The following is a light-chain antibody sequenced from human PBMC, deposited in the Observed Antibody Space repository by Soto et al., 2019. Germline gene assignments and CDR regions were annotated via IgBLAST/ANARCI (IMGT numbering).Light chain of an antibody. Sequence: QSALTQPASVSGSRGQSITISCTGTSSDVGGYNYVSWHQQYPGKAPRLILYEVSNRPSGVSNRFSGSRFGNTASLTISGLQTDDEADYYCCSYAGDNNVVFGGGTKLTVL. J-gene: IGLJ2*01. CDR3: CSYAGDNNVV. CDR1: SSDVGGYNY. V-gene: IGLV2-14*01. CDR2: EVS.